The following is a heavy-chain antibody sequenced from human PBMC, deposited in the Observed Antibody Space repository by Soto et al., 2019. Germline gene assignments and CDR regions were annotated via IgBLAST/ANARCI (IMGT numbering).Heavy chain of an antibody. V-gene: IGHV3-23*01. CDR2: ISGSGGST. J-gene: IGHJ6*02. Sequence: EVQLLESGGGLVQPGGSLRLSCAASGFTFSSYAMSWVRQAPGKGLEWVSAISGSGGSTYYADSVKGRFTISRDNSKNTLYRQMNSLSAEDPAVYYCARPDDSPSYYYGMDVWGQGTTVTVSS. CDR1: GFTFSSYA. CDR3: ARPDDSPSYYYGMDV. D-gene: IGHD3-22*01.